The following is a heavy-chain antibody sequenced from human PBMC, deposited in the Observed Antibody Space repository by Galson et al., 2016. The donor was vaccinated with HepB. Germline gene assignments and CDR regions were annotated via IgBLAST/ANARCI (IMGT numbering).Heavy chain of an antibody. V-gene: IGHV3-30*03. J-gene: IGHJ4*02. CDR3: ARRHEYCPPVGCSVDY. D-gene: IGHD2/OR15-2a*01. CDR1: GFTFSNYG. Sequence: SLRLSCAASGFTFSNYGMHWVRQAPGKGLEWVAADSMDGRRKFYAESVKGRFTISRENSNSMLFLQMSSLRADDTAVYYCARRHEYCPPVGCSVDYWGQGTLVSVSS. CDR2: DSMDGRRK.